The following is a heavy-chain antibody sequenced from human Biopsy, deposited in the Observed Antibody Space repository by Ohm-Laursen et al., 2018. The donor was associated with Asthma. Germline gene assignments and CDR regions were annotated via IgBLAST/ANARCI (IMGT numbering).Heavy chain of an antibody. D-gene: IGHD6-6*01. CDR3: ARAVSSSSYWYFDL. CDR1: GDAMSTSGSY. J-gene: IGHJ2*01. V-gene: IGHV4-39*02. CDR2: IYYSGRT. Sequence: PPGTLSLTCIVSGDAMSTSGSYWGWIRQSPGKGLEWIGSIYYSGRTYYNPSLESRVTISADTSKNHFSLKGTSVTAADTAVYYCARAVSSSSYWYFDLWGRGDLVTVSS.